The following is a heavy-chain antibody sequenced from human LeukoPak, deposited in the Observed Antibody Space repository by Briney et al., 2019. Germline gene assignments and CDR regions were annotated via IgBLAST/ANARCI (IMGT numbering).Heavy chain of an antibody. CDR2: INPSGGST. CDR1: GYTLTSYV. Sequence: ASVTVSCKASGYTLTSYVIHWVRQAPGEGLEWMGIINPSGGSTSYAQKFQGRVTMTRDTSTSTVYMALSSLRSEDTAVYYCARDQDWNYAFDIWGQGTMVTVSS. CDR3: ARDQDWNYAFDI. J-gene: IGHJ3*02. V-gene: IGHV1-46*01. D-gene: IGHD1-7*01.